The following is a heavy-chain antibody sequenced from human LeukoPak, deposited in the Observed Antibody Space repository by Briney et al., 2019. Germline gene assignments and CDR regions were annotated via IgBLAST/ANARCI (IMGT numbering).Heavy chain of an antibody. V-gene: IGHV1-2*02. D-gene: IGHD3-9*01. CDR3: ATNFDWLSYFDY. J-gene: IGHJ4*02. Sequence: ASVNVSCKSSGYTFTGYYMHWVRQAPGQGLEWMGWINPDSGGTNYAQKVQGRVTMTRDTSISTAYMELNRLRSDDTAVYYCATNFDWLSYFDYWGQGTLVTVSS. CDR1: GYTFTGYY. CDR2: INPDSGGT.